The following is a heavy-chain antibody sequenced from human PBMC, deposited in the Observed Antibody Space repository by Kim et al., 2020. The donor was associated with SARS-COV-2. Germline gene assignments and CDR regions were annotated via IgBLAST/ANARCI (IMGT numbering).Heavy chain of an antibody. Sequence: GGSLRLSCAASGFTFSSYAMTWVRQAPGKGLEWVSAITASGEGTFYADSVRGRFTISRDNSKNTPYLQMNSLRAEDTAIYYCVKKIIGLHLDDWGQGTLVTVSS. V-gene: IGHV3-23*01. CDR2: ITASGEGT. D-gene: IGHD5-12*01. CDR3: VKKIIGLHLDD. CDR1: GFTFSSYA. J-gene: IGHJ4*02.